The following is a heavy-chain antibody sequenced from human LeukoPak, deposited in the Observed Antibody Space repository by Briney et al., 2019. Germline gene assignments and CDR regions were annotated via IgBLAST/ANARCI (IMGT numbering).Heavy chain of an antibody. V-gene: IGHV3-48*01. CDR2: SGSRSSSI. CDR3: TRGHCSSTSCYGLPYYYYMDV. Sequence: PGGFLRLSCAASGFTFSSYSMNWVRQAPGKGLEWVSYSGSRSSSIRHADSVKGRFTVSRDNAKNSLYLQMNSLRAEDAAVYYCTRGHCSSTSCYGLPYYYYMDVWGKGTTVTVSS. D-gene: IGHD2-2*01. J-gene: IGHJ6*03. CDR1: GFTFSSYS.